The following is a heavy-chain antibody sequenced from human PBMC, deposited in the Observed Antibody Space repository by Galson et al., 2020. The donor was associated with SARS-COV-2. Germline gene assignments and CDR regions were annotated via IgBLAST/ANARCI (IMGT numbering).Heavy chain of an antibody. Sequence: SGPTLVKPTQTLTLTCTFSGFSLSTSGMCVSWIRQPPGQALEWLALIDWDDDKYYSTSLKTRLTISKDTSKNQVVLTMTNMDPVDTATYYCARIPLVVVVAATLLDMTTYYYYGMDVWGQGTTVTVSS. CDR2: IDWDDDK. CDR1: GFSLSTSGMC. V-gene: IGHV2-70*01. J-gene: IGHJ6*02. CDR3: ARIPLVVVVAATLLDMTTYYYYGMDV. D-gene: IGHD2-15*01.